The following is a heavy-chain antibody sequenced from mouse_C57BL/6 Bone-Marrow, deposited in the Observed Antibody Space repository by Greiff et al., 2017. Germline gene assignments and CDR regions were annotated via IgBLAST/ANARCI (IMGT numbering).Heavy chain of an antibody. V-gene: IGHV1-64*01. CDR1: GYTFTNYW. D-gene: IGHD2-4*01. CDR3: ARSYDYDDYTMDY. Sequence: QVQLKQPGAELVKPGASVKLSCKASGYTFTNYWMHWVKQRPGQGLEWIGMMHPNGGSPDYNEKFKSEATLSVYKSSRTAYMELSSLTSEDSAVYYCARSYDYDDYTMDYWGQGTSVTVSS. CDR2: MHPNGGSP. J-gene: IGHJ4*01.